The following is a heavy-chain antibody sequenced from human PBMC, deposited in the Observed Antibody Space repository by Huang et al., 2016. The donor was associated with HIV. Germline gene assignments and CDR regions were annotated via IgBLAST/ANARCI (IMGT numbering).Heavy chain of an antibody. CDR1: DVSFDGYF. CDR3: AKRGRERSGYGYIRYFDA. Sequence: QVRLNQWGAGLLKPAETLSLTCAVSDVSFDGYFWTWIRQSLGQGLEWIGEINDRTEVNIHRTFGSRLRLTVDTSKKQFSLGLRSVTDAETGVYFCAKRGRERSGYGYIRYFDAWAQGILVTV. V-gene: IGHV4-34*01. D-gene: IGHD5-18*01. J-gene: IGHJ5*02. CDR2: INDRTEV.